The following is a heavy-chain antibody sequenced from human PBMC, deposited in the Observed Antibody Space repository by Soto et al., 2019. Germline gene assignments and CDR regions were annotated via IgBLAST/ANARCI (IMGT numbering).Heavy chain of an antibody. CDR3: ARRAETNGWNGFGADKYYFDF. J-gene: IGHJ4*02. CDR1: GYTFTSYD. D-gene: IGHD1-1*01. CDR2: MNPNTGNS. Sequence: SVKGSCKAFGYTFTSYDIYWGRQATVQGLEWMGWMNPNTGNSAYAQKFQGRVTVTSDTSINTVHMELSGLRSEDTAVYYCARRAETNGWNGFGADKYYFDFWGQGTLVTVSS. V-gene: IGHV1-8*01.